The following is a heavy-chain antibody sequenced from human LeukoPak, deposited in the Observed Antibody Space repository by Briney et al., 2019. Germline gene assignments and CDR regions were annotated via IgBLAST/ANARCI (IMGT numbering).Heavy chain of an antibody. CDR2: ISAYNGNT. CDR3: ARDIVVVPAAIRYYYMDV. CDR1: GYTFTSCG. D-gene: IGHD2-2*02. J-gene: IGHJ6*03. Sequence: ASVKVSCKASGYTFTSCGISWVRQAPGQGLEWMGWISAYNGNTNYAQKLQGRVTMTTDTSTSTAYMELRSLRSDDTAVYYCARDIVVVPAAIRYYYMDVWGKGTTVTVSS. V-gene: IGHV1-18*01.